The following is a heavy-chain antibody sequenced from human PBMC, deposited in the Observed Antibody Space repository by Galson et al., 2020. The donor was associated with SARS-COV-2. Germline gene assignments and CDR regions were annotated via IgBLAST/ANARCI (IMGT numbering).Heavy chain of an antibody. V-gene: IGHV1-2*02. Sequence: ASVKVSCQASGYTFTGYFMHWVRQAPGQGLEWLGWINPNSGGTTYAQKFQGRVTMTRDTSFSTAYMELNTLTSDDTAVYYCARLGRLAPFDYWGQGTLVTVSS. CDR1: GYTFTGYF. D-gene: IGHD1-26*01. CDR3: ARLGRLAPFDY. J-gene: IGHJ4*02. CDR2: INPNSGGT.